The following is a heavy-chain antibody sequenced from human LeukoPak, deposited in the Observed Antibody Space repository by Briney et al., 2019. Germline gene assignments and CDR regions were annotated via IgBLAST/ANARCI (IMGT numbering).Heavy chain of an antibody. Sequence: APVKVSYTPSGYTYTSYGISWVRQAPGQGPEWMGWISTYKGNTNYAQKLQGNFTMPTNTSTSTAFMKLRSLRSDDTAFYYCARVALPFNYYSFVMDVWGQGTTVTVSS. CDR3: ARVALPFNYYSFVMDV. D-gene: IGHD5-12*01. CDR1: GYTYTSYG. J-gene: IGHJ6*02. V-gene: IGHV1-18*01. CDR2: ISTYKGNT.